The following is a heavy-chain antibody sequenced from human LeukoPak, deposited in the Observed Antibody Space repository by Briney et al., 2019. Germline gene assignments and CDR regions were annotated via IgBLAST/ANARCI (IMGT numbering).Heavy chain of an antibody. CDR1: GFTFSSYD. CDR2: ISSSSSTI. CDR3: ARDPWDDVSGFPGDY. D-gene: IGHD3-22*01. V-gene: IGHV3-48*02. Sequence: GGSLRLSCAASGFTFSSYDMNWARQAPGKGLEWVSYISSSSSTIYYADSVRGRFTISRDNAKDSLYLQMNSLRDEDTAVYYCARDPWDDVSGFPGDYWGRGTLVTVSS. J-gene: IGHJ4*02.